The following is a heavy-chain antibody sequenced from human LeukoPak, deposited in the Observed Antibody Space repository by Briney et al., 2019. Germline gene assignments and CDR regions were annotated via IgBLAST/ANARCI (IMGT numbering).Heavy chain of an antibody. J-gene: IGHJ4*02. Sequence: GGSLSLSCAASGFTYSSYAMSWVRQARGGGRVGVSAISGSGGSTYYADSVKVRFTISRDNSKNTLYLQMNSLRAEDTAVYYCAKMSGIQLWTLPDYWGQGTLVTVSS. D-gene: IGHD5-18*01. CDR2: ISGSGGST. V-gene: IGHV3-23*01. CDR1: GFTYSSYA. CDR3: AKMSGIQLWTLPDY.